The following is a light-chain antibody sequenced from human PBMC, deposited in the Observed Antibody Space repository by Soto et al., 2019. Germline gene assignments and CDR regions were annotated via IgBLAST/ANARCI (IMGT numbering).Light chain of an antibody. J-gene: IGKJ1*01. V-gene: IGKV1-5*03. CDR1: HSFSFW. CDR2: KAS. CDR3: QQYSTYPWT. Sequence: EIRMTQSPSTLSAFVGDRASIXCRASHSFSFWLAWSQQKPGKAPKLLIFKASSLESGGPPSFSCSGSGTEFTLTISSLQPEDFATYYGQQYSTYPWTFGQGTKVDIK.